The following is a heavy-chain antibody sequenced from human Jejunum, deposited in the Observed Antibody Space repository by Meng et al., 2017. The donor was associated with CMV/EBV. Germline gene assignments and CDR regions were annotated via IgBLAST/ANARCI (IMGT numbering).Heavy chain of an antibody. V-gene: IGHV1-2*06. J-gene: IGHJ4*02. Sequence: GQPYLFGAEVKKPGASVKVSFKASGYNFIAYYLNWVRQAPGQGLEYMGRINPHSGATIYAQRFQGRVTMTRDTSINTAYMELSSLRSDDTAIYYCATLEGPFRSTSGSAPDFWGQGTLVTVFS. CDR2: INPHSGAT. CDR1: GYNFIAYY. D-gene: IGHD2/OR15-2a*01. CDR3: ATLEGPFRSTSGSAPDF.